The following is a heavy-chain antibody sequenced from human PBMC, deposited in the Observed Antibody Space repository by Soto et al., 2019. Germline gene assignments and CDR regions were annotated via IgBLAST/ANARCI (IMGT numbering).Heavy chain of an antibody. CDR3: ARSTYGGNSGFDY. D-gene: IGHD4-17*01. J-gene: IGHJ4*02. CDR2: IYPGDSDT. V-gene: IGHV5-51*01. Sequence: PGESLKIPWKSSGYSFTNFCIGRVSQMPGKGLEWMGIIYPGDSDTRYSPSFQGQVTISADKSISTAYLQWSSLKASDTAMYYCARSTYGGNSGFDYWGQGTLVTVSS. CDR1: GYSFTNFC.